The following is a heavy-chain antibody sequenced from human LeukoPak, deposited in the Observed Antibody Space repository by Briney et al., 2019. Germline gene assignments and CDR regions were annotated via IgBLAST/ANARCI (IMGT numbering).Heavy chain of an antibody. J-gene: IGHJ4*02. Sequence: ASMKVSCKASGYTFTDYHMHWERQAPGQGLEWMGWIDPNSGGSNYAQKFQGRVTMTRDTSISTAYMELSRLRSDDTAMYYCARGHCGGGSCYSQDYWGQGTLVTVSS. CDR1: GYTFTDYH. V-gene: IGHV1-2*02. D-gene: IGHD2-15*01. CDR3: ARGHCGGGSCYSQDY. CDR2: IDPNSGGS.